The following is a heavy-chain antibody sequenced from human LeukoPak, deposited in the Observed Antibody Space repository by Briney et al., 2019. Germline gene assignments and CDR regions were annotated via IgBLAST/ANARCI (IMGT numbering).Heavy chain of an antibody. J-gene: IGHJ4*02. Sequence: GGSLRLSCAASGFTFSSYGMHWVRQAPGKGLERVAFIRYDGNNKYYADSVKGRFTISRDNSKNTLYLQVNNLRAEDTAVYYCAKPHFDYWGQGTLVTVSS. CDR2: IRYDGNNK. CDR3: AKPHFDY. V-gene: IGHV3-30*02. CDR1: GFTFSSYG.